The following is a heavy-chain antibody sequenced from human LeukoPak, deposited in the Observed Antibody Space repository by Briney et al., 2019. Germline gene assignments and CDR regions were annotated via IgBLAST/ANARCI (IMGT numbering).Heavy chain of an antibody. J-gene: IGHJ6*02. D-gene: IGHD4-17*01. CDR1: GGPFSGYF. Sequence: SETLSLTCAVSGGPFSGYFWSWIRQSSGKGLEWIGEIHNSGTTNYNPSLNSRVTISVDTSKNQFSLQLRSVTAADTAVYYCAREDPQTTVPEGMDVWGQGTTVTVSS. CDR3: AREDPQTTVPEGMDV. V-gene: IGHV4-34*01. CDR2: IHNSGTT.